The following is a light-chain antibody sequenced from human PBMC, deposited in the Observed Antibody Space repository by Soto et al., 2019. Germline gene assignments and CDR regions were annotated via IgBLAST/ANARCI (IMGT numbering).Light chain of an antibody. V-gene: IGLV2-11*01. J-gene: IGLJ2*01. CDR2: DVS. CDR1: SSDIGTYDF. Sequence: QSALTQPRSVSGSPGQSVTISFTGSSSDIGTYDFVSWYQQHPGKAPKLMIYDVSKWPSGVSNRFSGSKSGNTASLTISGLQAEDEADYYCCSYAGSDVVIFGGGTKLTVL. CDR3: CSYAGSDVVI.